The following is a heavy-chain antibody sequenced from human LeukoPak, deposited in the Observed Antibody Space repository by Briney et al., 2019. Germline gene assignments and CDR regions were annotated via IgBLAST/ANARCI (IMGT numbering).Heavy chain of an antibody. CDR1: GFTFSSYA. Sequence: GGSLRLSCAASGFTFSSYAMHWVRQAPGKRLEWVAVISYDGSNKYYADSVKGRFTISRDNSKNTLYLQMNSLRAEDTAVYYCARDRPPPYYYGSGSYGSLDYWGQGTLVTVSS. V-gene: IGHV3-30-3*01. J-gene: IGHJ4*02. CDR2: ISYDGSNK. D-gene: IGHD3-10*01. CDR3: ARDRPPPYYYGSGSYGSLDY.